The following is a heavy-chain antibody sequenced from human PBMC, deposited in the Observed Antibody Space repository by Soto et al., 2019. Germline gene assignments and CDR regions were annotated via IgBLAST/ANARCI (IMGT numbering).Heavy chain of an antibody. CDR3: AKGLGGSYPQ. CDR2: ITQSGST. J-gene: IGHJ4*01. CDR1: GGSFNGYY. V-gene: IGHV4-34*01. Sequence: QVQLQQWGAGLLKPSETLSLTCAVYGGSFNGYYWSWIRQPPGKGLEWIGEITQSGSTLYNPSLMNRVTISIDTSKHQFSLKMTSVTAADTSLYFCAKGLGGSYPQWGQGTLVTVSA. D-gene: IGHD1-26*01.